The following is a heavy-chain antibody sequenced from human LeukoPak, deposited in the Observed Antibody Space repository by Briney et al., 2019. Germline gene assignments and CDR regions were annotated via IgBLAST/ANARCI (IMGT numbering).Heavy chain of an antibody. CDR1: GFSFSSYG. Sequence: GGSLRLSCAASGFSFSSYGMHWVRQAPGKGLEGVAVLWSDGSNKYYADSVKGRFTISRDNSKNTLYLQMNSLRAEDTAVYYCARDGSGGGVAAAGFDYWGQGTLVTVSS. V-gene: IGHV3-33*01. CDR3: ARDGSGGGVAAAGFDY. J-gene: IGHJ4*02. CDR2: LWSDGSNK. D-gene: IGHD6-13*01.